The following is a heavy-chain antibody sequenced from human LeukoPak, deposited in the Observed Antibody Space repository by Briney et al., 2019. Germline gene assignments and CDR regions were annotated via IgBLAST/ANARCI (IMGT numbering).Heavy chain of an antibody. Sequence: SETLSLTCTVSGGSISSSSYYWGWIRQPPGKGLEWIGSIYYSGSTYYNPSLKSRVTISVDTSKNQFSLKLSSVTAADTAVYYCARPLSYYDSSGYRNDAFDIWGQGTMVTVSS. CDR2: IYYSGST. D-gene: IGHD3-22*01. CDR3: ARPLSYYDSSGYRNDAFDI. J-gene: IGHJ3*02. CDR1: GGSISSSSYY. V-gene: IGHV4-39*01.